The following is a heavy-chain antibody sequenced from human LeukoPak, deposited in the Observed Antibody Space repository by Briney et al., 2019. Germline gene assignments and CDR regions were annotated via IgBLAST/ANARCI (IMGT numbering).Heavy chain of an antibody. CDR3: ATPNSGYSCGWPLQH. Sequence: ASVKVSCKASGYTFTSYGISWVRQAPGQGLEWMGWISAYNGNTNYAQKLQGRVTMTTDTSTSTAYMELRSLRSDDTAVYYCATPNSGYSCGWPLQHWGQGTLVTVSS. CDR1: GYTFTSYG. D-gene: IGHD6-19*01. J-gene: IGHJ1*01. V-gene: IGHV1-18*01. CDR2: ISAYNGNT.